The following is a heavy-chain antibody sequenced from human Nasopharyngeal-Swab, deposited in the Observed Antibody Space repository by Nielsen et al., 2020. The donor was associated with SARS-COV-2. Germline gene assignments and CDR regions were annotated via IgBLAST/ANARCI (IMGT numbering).Heavy chain of an antibody. CDR2: IGTAGDT. J-gene: IGHJ2*01. Sequence: GESLKISCAASGFTFRSYDMHWVRQATVKGLEWVSAIGTAGDTYYPGSVKGRFTISRENAKNSLYLQMNSLRAGDTAVYYCARSFSYDSSGYYYWYFDIWGRGTLVTVSS. CDR1: GFTFRSYD. D-gene: IGHD3-22*01. V-gene: IGHV3-13*01. CDR3: ARSFSYDSSGYYYWYFDI.